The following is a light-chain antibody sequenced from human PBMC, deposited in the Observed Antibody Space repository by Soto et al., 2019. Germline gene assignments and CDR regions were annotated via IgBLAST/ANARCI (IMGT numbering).Light chain of an antibody. Sequence: IMLTQSLCTLSLSPGERATIAWRASQSVPSKYLAWYQQNPGQAPRFLIYGASTRANGIPDRFSGSVSGTYFTLTISRLEPEDSAVYYCQQRSDWLTFGGGTKVDIK. CDR3: QQRSDWLT. V-gene: IGKV3D-20*02. CDR1: QSVPSKY. J-gene: IGKJ4*01. CDR2: GAS.